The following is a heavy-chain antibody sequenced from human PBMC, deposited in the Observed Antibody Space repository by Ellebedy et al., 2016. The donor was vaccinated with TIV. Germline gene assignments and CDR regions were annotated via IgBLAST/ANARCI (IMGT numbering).Heavy chain of an antibody. Sequence: SETLSLXXTVSGGSISSSSYYWGWIRQPPGKGLEWIGSIYYSGSTYYNPSLKSRVTISIDTSKNQFSLKLSSVTAADTAVYYCARQPGLGLTGPYWYFDLWGRGTLVTVSS. J-gene: IGHJ2*01. D-gene: IGHD7-27*01. CDR3: ARQPGLGLTGPYWYFDL. CDR1: GGSISSSSYY. V-gene: IGHV4-39*01. CDR2: IYYSGST.